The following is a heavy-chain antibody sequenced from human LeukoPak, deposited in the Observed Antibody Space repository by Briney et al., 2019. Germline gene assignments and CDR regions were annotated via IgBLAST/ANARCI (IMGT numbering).Heavy chain of an antibody. D-gene: IGHD1-14*01. V-gene: IGHV6-1*01. CDR1: GDSVSINSAA. Sequence: SQTLSLTCAISGDSVSINSAAWNWIRQSPSRGLGWLGRTYYKSRWDNDYAASVKSRITINPDTSKNQFSLQLNSVTPEDTAVYYCTRDATRTGWFDPWGQGTLVTVSS. CDR2: TYYKSRWDN. CDR3: TRDATRTGWFDP. J-gene: IGHJ5*02.